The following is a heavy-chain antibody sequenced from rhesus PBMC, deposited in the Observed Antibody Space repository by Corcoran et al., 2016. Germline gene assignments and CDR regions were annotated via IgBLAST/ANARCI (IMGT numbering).Heavy chain of an antibody. CDR3: ARYEGSYGTFDY. CDR1: GYSIRSDY. D-gene: IGHD5-12*01. CDR2: IQGSGGYP. V-gene: IGHV4-147*01. Sequence: QVQLQESGPGLGKPSETLSLTCAVSGYSIRSDYWSWIRQPPGKGLESVGYIQGSGGYPYYRPSLTSRVTISRDTSTSQFSLRLDSVTAADTAVYYCARYEGSYGTFDYWAQGVLVTVSS. J-gene: IGHJ4*01.